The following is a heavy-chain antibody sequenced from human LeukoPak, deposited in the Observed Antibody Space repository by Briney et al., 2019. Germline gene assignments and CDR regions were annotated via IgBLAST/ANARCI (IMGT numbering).Heavy chain of an antibody. D-gene: IGHD6-13*01. J-gene: IGHJ5*02. Sequence: KPSETLSLTCAVYGGSFSGYYWSWIRQPPGKGLEWIGEINHSGSTNYNPSLKSRVTISVDTSKNQFSLKLSSVTAADTAVYYCARGLGYSSSWYLWFDPWGQGTLVTVSS. V-gene: IGHV4-34*01. CDR3: ARGLGYSSSWYLWFDP. CDR2: INHSGST. CDR1: GGSFSGYY.